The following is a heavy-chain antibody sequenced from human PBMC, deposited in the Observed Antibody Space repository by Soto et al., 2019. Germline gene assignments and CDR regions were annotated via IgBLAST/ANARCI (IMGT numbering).Heavy chain of an antibody. J-gene: IGHJ6*02. CDR1: RFSFSSYA. CDR2: ISYDGGNK. CDR3: AKDLVVLVTPYYGMDV. V-gene: IGHV3-30*18. D-gene: IGHD3-22*01. Sequence: QVPLVESGGGVVQPGRSLRLSCAASRFSFSSYAMHWVRQAPGKGLEWVATISYDGGNKYYPDSLKGRFTISRDNSKTTLYLQMNSLRAEDTAVYYCAKDLVVLVTPYYGMDVWGQGTTVTVSS.